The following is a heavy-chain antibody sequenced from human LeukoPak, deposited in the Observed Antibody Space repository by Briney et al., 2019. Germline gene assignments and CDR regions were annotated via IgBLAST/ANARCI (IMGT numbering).Heavy chain of an antibody. CDR2: ISSSSSTI. Sequence: GGSLRLSCAASGFTFSSYSMNWVRQAPGKGLEWVSYISSSSSTIYYADSVKGRFTISRDNAKNSLYLQMNSLRAEDTAVYYCAKDYSKTSYYGSGTYRPNWFDPWGQGTLVTVSS. J-gene: IGHJ5*02. CDR3: AKDYSKTSYYGSGTYRPNWFDP. V-gene: IGHV3-48*01. D-gene: IGHD3-10*01. CDR1: GFTFSSYS.